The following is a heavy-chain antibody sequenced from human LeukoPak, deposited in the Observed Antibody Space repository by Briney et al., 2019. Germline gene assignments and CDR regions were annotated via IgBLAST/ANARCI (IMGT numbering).Heavy chain of an antibody. CDR1: GDTFTRHY. V-gene: IGHV1-2*02. CDR3: ATPYYYVSSGYYPAFVI. CDR2: INPKRGGT. J-gene: IGHJ3*02. Sequence: GSVRVSCKASGDTFTRHYMQWGRQAPGQGLEWRGGINPKRGGTNYAQKFQGRVTITRDTSSSTAYRELSRLRPDATAVYYCATPYYYVSSGYYPAFVIWGQGTMVTVSS. D-gene: IGHD3-22*01.